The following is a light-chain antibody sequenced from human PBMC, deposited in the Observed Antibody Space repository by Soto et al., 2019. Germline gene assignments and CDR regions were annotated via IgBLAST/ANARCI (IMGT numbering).Light chain of an antibody. CDR3: QQSYSTPLT. V-gene: IGKV1-39*01. CDR2: AAS. CDR1: QSISSY. Sequence: DIEMTQSPSSLSASVGYRVTITCRASQSISSYLNWYQQKLGKAPKLLIYAASRLQSGVPSRFSGSGSGTDFTLTISSLQPEDFATYYCQQSYSTPLTFGGGTKVEIK. J-gene: IGKJ4*01.